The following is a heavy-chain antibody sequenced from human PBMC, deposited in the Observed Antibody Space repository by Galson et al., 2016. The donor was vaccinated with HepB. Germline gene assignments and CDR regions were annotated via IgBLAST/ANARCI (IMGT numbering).Heavy chain of an antibody. Sequence: SLRLSCAASGFTFSGCWMHWVRQPPGKGLEWVSRINGDGRSTTYADSVKGRFTISRDNAKNLLYLQLNSLRVEDTAVYYCVRSTDGDWHSVWGQGTKVTVSS. CDR3: VRSTDGDWHSV. CDR1: GFTFSGCW. V-gene: IGHV3-74*03. CDR2: INGDGRST. D-gene: IGHD1-7*01. J-gene: IGHJ4*02.